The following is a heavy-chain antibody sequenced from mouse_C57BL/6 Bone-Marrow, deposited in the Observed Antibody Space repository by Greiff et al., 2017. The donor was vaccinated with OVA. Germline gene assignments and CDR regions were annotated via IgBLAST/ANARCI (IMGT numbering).Heavy chain of an antibody. CDR2: IDPEDGDT. CDR3: TRAEEVDY. V-gene: IGHV14-1*01. D-gene: IGHD3-3*01. CDR1: GFTFKDYY. J-gene: IGHJ2*01. Sequence: VQLQQSGAELVRPGASVKLSCPASGFTFKDYYMHWVKQRPEQGLEWIGRIDPEDGDTEYAPKFQGKATITADTSSNTAYLRLSSLTSEDTAVYYCTRAEEVDYWGQGTTLTVSS.